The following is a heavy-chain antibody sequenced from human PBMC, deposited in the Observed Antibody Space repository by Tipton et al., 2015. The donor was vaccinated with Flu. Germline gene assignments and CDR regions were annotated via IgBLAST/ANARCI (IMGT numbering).Heavy chain of an antibody. Sequence: QLVQSGAEVKKAGASLKISCKASGYTFTRHYIHWVRQAPGQGLEWMGILNPSGGTTIYSQKLQGRVSLTMDTSTRTVYMELSSLRFDDTAVYYCVRFSGGGERASFDIWGQGTKVTVS. CDR1: GYTFTRHY. CDR3: VRFSGGGERASFDI. D-gene: IGHD2-15*01. CDR2: LNPSGGTT. J-gene: IGHJ3*02. V-gene: IGHV1-46*03.